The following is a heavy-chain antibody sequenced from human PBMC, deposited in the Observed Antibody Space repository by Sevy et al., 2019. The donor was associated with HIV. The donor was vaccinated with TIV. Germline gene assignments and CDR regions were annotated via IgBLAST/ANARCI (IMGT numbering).Heavy chain of an antibody. Sequence: GGSLRLSCAASGFTFSSYSMNWVHQAPGKGLEWVSYISSSSSTIYYADSVKGRFTISRDNAKNSLYLQMNSLRAEDTAVYYCARDPDLDYWGQGTLVTVSS. CDR1: GFTFSSYS. J-gene: IGHJ4*02. V-gene: IGHV3-48*01. CDR3: ARDPDLDY. CDR2: ISSSSSTI.